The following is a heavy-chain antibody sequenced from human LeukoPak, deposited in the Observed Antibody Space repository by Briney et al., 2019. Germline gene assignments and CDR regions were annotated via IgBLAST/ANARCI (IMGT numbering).Heavy chain of an antibody. Sequence: ASVKVSCKASGYTFTSYDINWERQATGQGLEWMGWMNPNSGNTGYAQKFQGRVTMTRNTSISTAYMELSSLRSEDTAVYYCARFRYYYDSSGYYYYYYYGMDVWGQGTTVTVSS. CDR3: ARFRYYYDSSGYYYYYYYGMDV. J-gene: IGHJ6*02. CDR1: GYTFTSYD. V-gene: IGHV1-8*01. D-gene: IGHD3-22*01. CDR2: MNPNSGNT.